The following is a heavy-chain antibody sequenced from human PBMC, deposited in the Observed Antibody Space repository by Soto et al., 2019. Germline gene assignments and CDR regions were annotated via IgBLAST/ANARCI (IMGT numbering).Heavy chain of an antibody. CDR1: GGSISSSSYY. V-gene: IGHV4-39*01. D-gene: IGHD7-27*01. J-gene: IGHJ4*02. CDR2: IYYSGST. Sequence: QLQLQESGPGLVKPSETLSLTCTVSGGSISSSSYYWGWIRQPPGKGLEWIGSIYYSGSTYYNPPLXXRXTXXVDTSKNQFSLKLSSVTAADTAVYYCATGLAHLGYWGQGTLVTVSS. CDR3: ATGLAHLGY.